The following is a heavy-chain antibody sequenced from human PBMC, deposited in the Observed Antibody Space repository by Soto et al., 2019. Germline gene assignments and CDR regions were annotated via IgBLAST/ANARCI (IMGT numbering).Heavy chain of an antibody. D-gene: IGHD6-13*01. CDR1: GFTFSSYG. J-gene: IGHJ4*02. V-gene: IGHV3-30*18. CDR2: ISHDGRNT. Sequence: QVHLVESGGGVAQPGRSLRLSCAASGFTFSSYGIHWVRQAPGKWLEWVAVISHDGRNTYYGDSVKGRFTVSRDKSKTTLYLQMNSLRAEDTAVYYCAKDRTYSDSWPSGPFDYWGQGTLVTVSS. CDR3: AKDRTYSDSWPSGPFDY.